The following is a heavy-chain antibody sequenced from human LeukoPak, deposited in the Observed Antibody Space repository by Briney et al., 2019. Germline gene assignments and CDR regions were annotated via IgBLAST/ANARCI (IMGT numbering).Heavy chain of an antibody. J-gene: IGHJ4*02. D-gene: IGHD6-13*01. CDR3: ARGYSSSWPLDY. CDR1: GGTFSSYA. Sequence: AASVKVSCKASGGTFSSYAISWVRQATGQGLEWMGGIIPIFGTANYAQKFQGRVTITADESTSTAYMELSSLRSEDTAVYYCARGYSSSWPLDYWGQGTLVTVSS. CDR2: IIPIFGTA. V-gene: IGHV1-69*01.